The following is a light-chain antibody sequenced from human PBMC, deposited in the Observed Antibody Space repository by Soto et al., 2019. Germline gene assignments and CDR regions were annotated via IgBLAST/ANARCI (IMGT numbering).Light chain of an antibody. CDR2: EVN. CDR1: SSDVGGYKY. CDR3: SSYTRQSTYV. Sequence: QSALTQPASVSGSPGQSITISCTGTSSDVGGYKYVSWFQQYPGKVPKLIIYEVNDRPSGVSNRFSASKSGNTASLTISGLQAEDEADYYCSSYTRQSTYVFGTGTKVTVL. V-gene: IGLV2-14*03. J-gene: IGLJ1*01.